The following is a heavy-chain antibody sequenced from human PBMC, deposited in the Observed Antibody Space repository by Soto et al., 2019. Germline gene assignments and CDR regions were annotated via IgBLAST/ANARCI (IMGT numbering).Heavy chain of an antibody. V-gene: IGHV5-51*01. CDR3: ASSKNFDWLLLTR. CDR1: GYSFTSYW. Sequence: GESLKISCKGSGYSFTSYWIGWVRQMPGKGLEWMGIIYPGDSDTRYSPSFQGQVTISADKSISTAYLQWSSLKASDTAMYYCASSKNFDWLLLTRWGQGTLVTVSS. CDR2: IYPGDSDT. J-gene: IGHJ4*02. D-gene: IGHD3-9*01.